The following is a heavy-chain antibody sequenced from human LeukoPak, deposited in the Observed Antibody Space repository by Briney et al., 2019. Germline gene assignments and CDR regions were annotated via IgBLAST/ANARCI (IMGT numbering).Heavy chain of an antibody. CDR1: GYTFTGYY. Sequence: ASVKVSCKASGYTFTGYYMHRVRQAPGQGLEWMGWINPNSGGTNYAQKFQGRVTMTRDTSISTAYMELSRLRSDDTAVYYCARETLDYDFWSGYFKPYYFDYWGQGTLVTVSS. J-gene: IGHJ4*02. D-gene: IGHD3-3*01. CDR2: INPNSGGT. V-gene: IGHV1-2*02. CDR3: ARETLDYDFWSGYFKPYYFDY.